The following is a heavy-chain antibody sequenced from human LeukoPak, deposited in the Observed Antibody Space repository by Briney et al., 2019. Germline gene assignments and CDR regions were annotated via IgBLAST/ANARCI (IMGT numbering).Heavy chain of an antibody. J-gene: IGHJ4*02. D-gene: IGHD4-17*01. CDR3: ARDRGDYLGVFYFDY. V-gene: IGHV4-59*01. Sequence: PSETLSLTCTVSGGSISSYYWSWIRQPPGKGLEWIGYIYYSGSTNYNPSLKSRVTISIDTSKNQFSLKLSSVTAADTAVYYCARDRGDYLGVFYFDYWGQGTLVTVSS. CDR1: GGSISSYY. CDR2: IYYSGST.